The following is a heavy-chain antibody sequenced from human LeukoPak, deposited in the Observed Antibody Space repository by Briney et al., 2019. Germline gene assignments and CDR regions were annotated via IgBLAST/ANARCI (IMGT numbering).Heavy chain of an antibody. CDR1: GFTFSEYW. D-gene: IGHD7-27*01. CDR3: ARVSGDWGYFDY. J-gene: IGHJ4*02. V-gene: IGHV3-7*03. Sequence: GGSLRLSCAGSGFTFSEYWMSWVRQAPGKGLEWVANIKQDGSEKYYVDSVKGRFTISRDNAKNSLYLQMNSLRAEDTAVYYCARVSGDWGYFDYWGQGTLVTVSS. CDR2: IKQDGSEK.